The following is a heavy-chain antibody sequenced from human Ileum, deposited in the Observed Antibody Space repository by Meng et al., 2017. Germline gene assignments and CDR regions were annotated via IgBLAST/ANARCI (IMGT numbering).Heavy chain of an antibody. CDR1: GVTFSSYA. D-gene: IGHD3-3*01. J-gene: IGHJ4*02. CDR2: IIPIFGTA. Sequence: VQLVQSGAEVKHPGSPVKASGKASGVTFSSYAISWVRQAPGQGLEWMGGIIPIFGTANYAQKFQGRVTITADKSTSTAYMELSSLRSEDTAVYYCASGGDTIFGVVTTFDYWGQGTLVTVSS. CDR3: ASGGDTIFGVVTTFDY. V-gene: IGHV1-69*06.